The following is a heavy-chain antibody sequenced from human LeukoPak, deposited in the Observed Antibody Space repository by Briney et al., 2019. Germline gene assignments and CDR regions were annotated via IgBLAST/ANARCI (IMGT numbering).Heavy chain of an antibody. CDR1: GFSFSSYN. D-gene: IGHD1-1*01. CDR3: ARVEEATTFNP. V-gene: IGHV3-21*01. CDR2: ITSSSTYT. Sequence: GGSLRLSCAASGFSFSSYNMNWVRQTPGKGLEWVSSITSSSTYTFYADSVKGRFTISRDNAKNSLYLQMNSLRAEDTAVYYCARVEEATTFNPWGQGTLVTVSS. J-gene: IGHJ5*02.